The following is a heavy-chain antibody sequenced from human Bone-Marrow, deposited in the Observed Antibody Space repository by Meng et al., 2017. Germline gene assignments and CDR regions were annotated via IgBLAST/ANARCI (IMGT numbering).Heavy chain of an antibody. Sequence: QLQLQESGPGLVKHSETLSLTCTISGGSTTSTSYYCDWIRQSPAKGLEWIGTIGYSGTIVYNPSLSSRVTMTLDTSKNQFSLKLSSVTAPDTAVYYCARRVHDGSGHHYFDYWGQGTLVTVSS. D-gene: IGHD3-22*01. CDR2: IGYSGTI. V-gene: IGHV4-39*01. CDR3: ARRVHDGSGHHYFDY. J-gene: IGHJ4*02. CDR1: GGSTTSTSYY.